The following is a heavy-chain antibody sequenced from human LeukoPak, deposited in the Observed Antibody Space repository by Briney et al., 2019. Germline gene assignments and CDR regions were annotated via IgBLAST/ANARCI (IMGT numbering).Heavy chain of an antibody. CDR1: TDSFSPFY. J-gene: IGHJ4*02. Sequence: SETLSLTCAVSTDSFSPFYWTWLRQPPGKGLEWVGFMFYSGSTYYNPSLKSRVTISLDTSKNQFSLRLRSVTAADTAVYYCARGHGVLEWSSFYFEYWGQGTLITVSA. V-gene: IGHV4-59*01. CDR2: MFYSGST. D-gene: IGHD3-3*01. CDR3: ARGHGVLEWSSFYFEY.